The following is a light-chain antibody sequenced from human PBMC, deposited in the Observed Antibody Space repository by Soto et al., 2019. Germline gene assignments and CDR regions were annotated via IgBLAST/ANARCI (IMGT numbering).Light chain of an antibody. J-gene: IGLJ3*02. CDR3: SSYASRNTLFV. V-gene: IGLV2-14*01. Sequence: QSALTQPASVSGSPGQSITISCTGTSSDVGGYNYVSWYQQHPGKAPKLMIYEVSNRPSGVSNRFSGSKSGNTASLTISGLQAEDEGDYYGSSYASRNTLFVFGGGTKLTV. CDR2: EVS. CDR1: SSDVGGYNY.